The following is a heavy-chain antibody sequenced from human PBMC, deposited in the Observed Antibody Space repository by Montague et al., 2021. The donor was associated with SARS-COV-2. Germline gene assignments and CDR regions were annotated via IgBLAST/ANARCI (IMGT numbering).Heavy chain of an antibody. Sequence: CAISGDSVSSNTATWNWIRRAPSRGLEWLGRTYYRSKRYHDYAISLKSRITINPDTSKNQFSLQLSSVAPEDTAVFYCARTTTRMLYPENAFDIWGQGTMVTVSS. CDR2: TYYRSKRYH. D-gene: IGHD2-15*01. CDR1: GDSVSSNTAT. J-gene: IGHJ3*02. CDR3: ARTTTRMLYPENAFDI. V-gene: IGHV6-1*01.